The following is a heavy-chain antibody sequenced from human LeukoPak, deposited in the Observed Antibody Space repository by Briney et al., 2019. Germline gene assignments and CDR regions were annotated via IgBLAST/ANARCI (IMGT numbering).Heavy chain of an antibody. CDR2: ISSSSSYI. D-gene: IGHD3-3*01. CDR1: GFTFSSYS. J-gene: IGHJ3*02. V-gene: IGHV3-21*01. CDR3: SKETPPYYDFWSGYEANPGTFYI. Sequence: PGGSLRLSCAASGFTFSSYSMNWVRQAPGKGLEWVSSISSSSSYIYYADSVKGRFTISRDNAKNSLYLQMNSLRAEDTAVYYCSKETPPYYDFWSGYEANPGTFYIWGQGTMVNGS.